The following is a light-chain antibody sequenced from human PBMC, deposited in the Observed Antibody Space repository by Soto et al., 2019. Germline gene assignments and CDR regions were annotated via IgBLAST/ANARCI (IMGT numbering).Light chain of an antibody. CDR2: AAS. CDR3: QHADSFPLIT. J-gene: IGKJ5*01. Sequence: DIQMTQSPSSVSASVGYRVTITWRSSEDISTWLAWYQQKPGKAPKLLIDAASSLQSGVPSRFSGSGSGKDFTLTISSLQPADFATYYCQHADSFPLITFGQGTRLEIK. V-gene: IGKV1-12*01. CDR1: EDISTW.